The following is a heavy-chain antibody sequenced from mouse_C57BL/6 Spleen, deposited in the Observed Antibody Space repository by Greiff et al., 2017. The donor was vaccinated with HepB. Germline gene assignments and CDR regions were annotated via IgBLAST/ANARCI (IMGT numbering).Heavy chain of an antibody. Sequence: EVQVVESGGGLVQPGGSLKLSCAASGFTFSDYGMAWVRQAPRKGPEWVAFISNLAYSIYYADTVTGRFTISRENAKNTLYLEMSSLRSEDTAMYYCARHEDLLSFAYWGQGTLVTVSA. CDR2: ISNLAYSI. CDR1: GFTFSDYG. V-gene: IGHV5-15*01. J-gene: IGHJ3*01. CDR3: ARHEDLLSFAY.